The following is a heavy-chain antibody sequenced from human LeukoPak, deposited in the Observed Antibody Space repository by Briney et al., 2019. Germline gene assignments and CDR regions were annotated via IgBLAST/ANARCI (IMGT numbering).Heavy chain of an antibody. CDR2: ISRSGGST. CDR3: AKEGGSYYYGMDV. Sequence: STRHSRPDSGHNFNRYAISRDRHAPGKELESVSAISRSGGSTYYADSVKGRFTISRDNSKNTLYLQMNSLRAEDTAVYYCAKEGGSYYYGMDVWGQGTTVTVSS. D-gene: IGHD1-26*01. CDR1: GHNFNRYA. J-gene: IGHJ6*02. V-gene: IGHV3-23*01.